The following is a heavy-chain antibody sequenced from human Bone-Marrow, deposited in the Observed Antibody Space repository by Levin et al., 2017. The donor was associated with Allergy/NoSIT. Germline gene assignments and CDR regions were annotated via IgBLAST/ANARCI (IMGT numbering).Heavy chain of an antibody. CDR3: AKELYSDGSKTPDFDL. Sequence: GESLKISCAASGFTFSNYGIHWVRQAPGKGLEWVAVISYDGSYKNYADSVKGRFTISRDNSKNTLYLQMNSLRDEDTAVYYCAKELYSDGSKTPDFDLWGQGTLVTVSS. D-gene: IGHD5-18*01. V-gene: IGHV3-30*18. CDR1: GFTFSNYG. CDR2: ISYDGSYK. J-gene: IGHJ4*02.